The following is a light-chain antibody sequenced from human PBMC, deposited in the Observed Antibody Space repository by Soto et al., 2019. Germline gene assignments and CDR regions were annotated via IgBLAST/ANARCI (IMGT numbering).Light chain of an antibody. CDR2: GAS. J-gene: IGKJ3*01. CDR3: QQLFIYPPT. V-gene: IGKV1-17*01. CDR1: QGIRND. Sequence: DIQMTQSPSSLSASVGDRVTITCRASQGIRNDLGWYQQKPGKAPKLLIYGASTLQSGVPSRFGGSGSGTDFTLTVSSLQPEDFATYYCQQLFIYPPTFGPGTKVDIK.